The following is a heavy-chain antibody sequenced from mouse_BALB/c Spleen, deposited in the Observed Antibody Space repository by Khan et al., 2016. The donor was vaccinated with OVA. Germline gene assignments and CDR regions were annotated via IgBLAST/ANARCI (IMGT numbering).Heavy chain of an antibody. Sequence: EVELVESGGGLVKPGGSLKLSCTASGFAFSSFDMSWVRQTPEKRLEWVAYVSSGGDNTYSPDTMKGRFTISRDNAKNTLYLQMSSLMSEDTAICYCTRRPGFFDVGGAGTRVTVSS. V-gene: IGHV5-12-1*01. CDR3: TRRPGFFDV. CDR1: GFAFSSFD. CDR2: VSSGGDNT. J-gene: IGHJ1*01.